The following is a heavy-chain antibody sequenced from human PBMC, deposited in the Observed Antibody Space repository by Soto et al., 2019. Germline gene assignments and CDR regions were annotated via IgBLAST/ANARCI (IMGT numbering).Heavy chain of an antibody. Sequence: GGAPRPSFVAPRFPFANPRINLGRPAPGKGLEWVGRIKSKNDGGTTDFAAPVKDRFAISRDDSRNLVYLQMNSLKSEDTAVYYCTTDSYITRIIVRFDYWGHGTLVTVSS. D-gene: IGHD2-2*01. CDR2: IKSKNDGGTT. CDR3: TTDSYITRIIVRFDY. CDR1: RFPFANPR. V-gene: IGHV3-15*07. J-gene: IGHJ4*01.